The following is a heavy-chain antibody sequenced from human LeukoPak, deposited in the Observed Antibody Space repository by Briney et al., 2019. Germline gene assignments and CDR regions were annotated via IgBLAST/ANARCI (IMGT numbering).Heavy chain of an antibody. D-gene: IGHD3-10*01. V-gene: IGHV4-34*01. CDR1: GGFFSGYY. J-gene: IGHJ3*02. Sequence: SETLSLTCAVYGGFFSGYYWSWIRQPPEKGLEWIGEINYSGSTNYNPSLKSRVTISVDPSKKQFSLKLSSVTAADAVVFYCARDEAPLKIPCYYGSGSRSAFDIWGQGTMVTVSS. CDR2: INYSGST. CDR3: ARDEAPLKIPCYYGSGSRSAFDI.